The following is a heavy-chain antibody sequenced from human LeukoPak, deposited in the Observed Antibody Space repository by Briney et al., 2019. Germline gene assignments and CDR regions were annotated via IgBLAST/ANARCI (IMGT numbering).Heavy chain of an antibody. CDR1: GFTFSSFA. D-gene: IGHD3-22*01. CDR3: ASDYYDSSGYYYPLFY. V-gene: IGHV3-23*01. J-gene: IGHJ4*02. Sequence: PGGSLRLSCAASGFTFSSFAMSWVRQAPGKGLEWVSSIGGSDGRTYYAESVRGRFTISRDNSKNTLYLQMNSLRAEDTALYYCASDYYDSSGYYYPLFYWGQGTLVTVSS. CDR2: IGGSDGRT.